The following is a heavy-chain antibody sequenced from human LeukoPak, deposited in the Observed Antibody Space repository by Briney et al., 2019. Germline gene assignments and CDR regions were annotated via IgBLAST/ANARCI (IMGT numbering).Heavy chain of an antibody. D-gene: IGHD3-10*01. Sequence: ASVKVSCKASVDTFTGYYMHWVRQAPGQGLEWMGWINPNSGGTNYAQKFQGRVTMTRDTSIRTAYMELSRLRSDDTAVYYCAITAMVRGVIDYSGQGTLVTVSS. CDR2: INPNSGGT. CDR3: AITAMVRGVIDY. CDR1: VDTFTGYY. V-gene: IGHV1-2*02. J-gene: IGHJ4*02.